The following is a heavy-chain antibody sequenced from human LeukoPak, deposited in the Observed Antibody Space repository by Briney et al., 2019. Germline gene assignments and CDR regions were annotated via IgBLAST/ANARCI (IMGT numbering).Heavy chain of an antibody. D-gene: IGHD3-10*01. J-gene: IGHJ4*02. CDR2: ISGSGTTI. V-gene: IGHV3-11*04. Sequence: KPGGPLRPSCAASGFTFSDYYMSWVCQAPGKGLEWVLCISGSGTTIYYADSVRGRFTISRDTARNSLFLNMNRLRAQDTALYYCSREDFSYASGYWGQGPLVIVSS. CDR1: GFTFSDYY. CDR3: SREDFSYASGY.